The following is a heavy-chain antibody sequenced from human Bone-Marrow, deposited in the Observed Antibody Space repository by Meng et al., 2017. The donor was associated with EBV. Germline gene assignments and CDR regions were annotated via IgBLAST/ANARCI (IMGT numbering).Heavy chain of an antibody. CDR3: AKGPGIVVVKY. D-gene: IGHD2-21*01. J-gene: IGHJ4*02. V-gene: IGHV3-74*01. Sequence: VRLVESVGVLVQPGGSLRFSCAASGFNLSNYWMHWVRQVPGKGLVWVSRINVGGSDTIYADSVKGRFTISRDNGKNTLYLQMNSLRAEDTAVYYCAKGPGIVVVKYWGQGTLVTVSS. CDR1: GFNLSNYW. CDR2: INVGGSDT.